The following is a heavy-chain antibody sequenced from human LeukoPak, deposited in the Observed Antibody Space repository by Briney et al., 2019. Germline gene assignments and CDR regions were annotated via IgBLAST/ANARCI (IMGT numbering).Heavy chain of an antibody. CDR1: GYTFTSYY. J-gene: IGHJ6*02. D-gene: IGHD3-3*01. Sequence: EASVKVSCKASGYTFTSYYMHWVRQAPGQGLEWMGIINPSGGSTSYAQKFQGRVTITADESTSTAYMELSSLRSEDTAVYYCAQPYDFWSGSPYSYYYGMDVWGQGTTVTVSS. V-gene: IGHV1-46*01. CDR3: AQPYDFWSGSPYSYYYGMDV. CDR2: INPSGGST.